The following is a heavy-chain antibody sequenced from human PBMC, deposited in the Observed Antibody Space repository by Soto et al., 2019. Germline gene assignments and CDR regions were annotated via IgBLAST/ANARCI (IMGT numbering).Heavy chain of an antibody. D-gene: IGHD2-15*01. CDR3: AKDPEVPQLGYCSGGEGCDY. Sequence: GGSLRLSCAASGFTFSSYAMSWVRQAPGKGLEWVSAISGSGGSTYYADSVKGRFTISRDNSKNTLYLQMNSLRAEDTAVYYCAKDPEVPQLGYCSGGEGCDYWGQGTLVTVSS. CDR2: ISGSGGST. CDR1: GFTFSSYA. V-gene: IGHV3-23*01. J-gene: IGHJ4*02.